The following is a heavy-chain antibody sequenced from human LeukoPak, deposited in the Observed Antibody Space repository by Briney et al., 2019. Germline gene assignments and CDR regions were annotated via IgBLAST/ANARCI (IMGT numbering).Heavy chain of an antibody. CDR1: GGSISSYY. V-gene: IGHV4-59*12. CDR3: AVVVTAIIDY. Sequence: SETLSLTCTVSGGSISSYYWSWIRQPPGKGLEWIGYIYYSGSTNYNPSLKSRVTISVDTSKNQFSLKLSSVTAADTAVYYCAVVVTAIIDYWGQGTLVTVSS. CDR2: IYYSGST. J-gene: IGHJ4*02. D-gene: IGHD2-21*02.